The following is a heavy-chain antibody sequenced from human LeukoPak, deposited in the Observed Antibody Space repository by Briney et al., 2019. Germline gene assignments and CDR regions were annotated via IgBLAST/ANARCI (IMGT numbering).Heavy chain of an antibody. Sequence: SETLSLTCTVSGGSVGSGIYYWSWIRQPPGKGLEWIGYIYYSGSTNYNPSLKSRVTISVDTSKNQFSLKLSSVTAADTAVYYCARGERPIVATTKGSNWFDPWGQGTLVTVSS. CDR3: ARGERPIVATTKGSNWFDP. J-gene: IGHJ5*02. V-gene: IGHV4-61*01. D-gene: IGHD5-12*01. CDR1: GGSVGSGIYY. CDR2: IYYSGST.